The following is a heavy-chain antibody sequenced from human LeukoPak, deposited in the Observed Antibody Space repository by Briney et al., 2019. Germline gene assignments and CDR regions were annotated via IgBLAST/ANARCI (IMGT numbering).Heavy chain of an antibody. CDR1: GYTFTGYY. D-gene: IGHD2-15*01. V-gene: IGHV1-2*02. CDR3: ARGTFLVVVAATPPAWFDP. J-gene: IGHJ5*02. Sequence: GASVKVSCKASGYTFTGYYMHWVRPAPGQGLEWMGWINPNSGGTNYTQKFQGSVTMTRDTSISTDYMELSRLRSDDTAVYYCARGTFLVVVAATPPAWFDPWGQGTLVTVSS. CDR2: INPNSGGT.